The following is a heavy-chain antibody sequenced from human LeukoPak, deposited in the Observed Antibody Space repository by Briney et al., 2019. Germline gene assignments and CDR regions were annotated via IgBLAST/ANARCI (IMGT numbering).Heavy chain of an antibody. Sequence: GGSLRLSCPASGFTFSSYAMSWVRQAPGKELEWVSTISGSGGTTYYADSVKGRFTISRDSSKNTLYLQMNSLRAEDTAVYYCAKDDRLSSGYGSSDYWGQGTLVTVSS. J-gene: IGHJ4*02. D-gene: IGHD3-10*01. CDR3: AKDDRLSSGYGSSDY. V-gene: IGHV3-23*01. CDR1: GFTFSSYA. CDR2: ISGSGGTT.